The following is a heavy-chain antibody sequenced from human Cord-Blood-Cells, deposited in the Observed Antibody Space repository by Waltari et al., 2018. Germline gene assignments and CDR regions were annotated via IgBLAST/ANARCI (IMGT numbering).Heavy chain of an antibody. CDR3: ARHLRDSSGYYYDYYYYYYMDV. CDR2: INHSGST. V-gene: IGHV4-34*01. D-gene: IGHD3-22*01. J-gene: IGHJ6*03. Sequence: QVQLQQWGAGLLKPSETLSLTCAVYGGSFSGYYWSWIRQPPGKGLEWIGEINHSGSTNYNPSRNSRVTRSVDTSKNQFSLKLSSVTAADTAVYYCARHLRDSSGYYYDYYYYYYMDVWGKGTTVTVSS. CDR1: GGSFSGYY.